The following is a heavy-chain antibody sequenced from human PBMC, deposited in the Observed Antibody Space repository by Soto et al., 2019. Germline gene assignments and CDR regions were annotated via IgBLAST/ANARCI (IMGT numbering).Heavy chain of an antibody. V-gene: IGHV1-18*01. D-gene: IGHD1-26*01. Sequence: QVQLVQSGAEVKKPGASVKVSCKASGYTFTSYGISWVRQAPGQGLEWMGWISAYNGNTNYAQELQGRVTMTTDTSTSTAYMELRSLRSDDTAVYYCAGDLSSGGGGSYYVSYGMDVWGQGTTVTVSS. J-gene: IGHJ6*02. CDR1: GYTFTSYG. CDR3: AGDLSSGGGGSYYVSYGMDV. CDR2: ISAYNGNT.